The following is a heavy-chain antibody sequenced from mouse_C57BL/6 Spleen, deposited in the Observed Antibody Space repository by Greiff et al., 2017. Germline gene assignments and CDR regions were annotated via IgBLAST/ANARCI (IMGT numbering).Heavy chain of an antibody. J-gene: IGHJ2*01. D-gene: IGHD1-1*01. CDR1: GYTFTDYY. V-gene: IGHV1-26*01. CDR2: INPNNGGT. Sequence: EVKLVESGPELVKPGASVKISCKASGYTFTDYYMNWVKQSHGKSLEWIGEINPNNGGTSYNQKFKGKATLTVDKSSSTAYMELRSLTAEDSAVYYCARAVVAPFDYWGQGTTLTVSS. CDR3: ARAVVAPFDY.